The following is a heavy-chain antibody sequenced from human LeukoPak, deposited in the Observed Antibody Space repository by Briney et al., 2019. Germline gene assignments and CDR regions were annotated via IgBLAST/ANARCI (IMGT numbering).Heavy chain of an antibody. J-gene: IGHJ3*02. CDR1: GITFSSYG. Sequence: GGTLRLSCAASGITFSSYGMSWVRQAPGKGLEWVSSISSTGGTTYYADSVKGRFTISRDNSKNTLYLQMNSLRAEDTAVYYCVKGRDAFDIWGQGTMVTVSS. CDR3: VKGRDAFDI. V-gene: IGHV3-23*01. CDR2: ISSTGGTT.